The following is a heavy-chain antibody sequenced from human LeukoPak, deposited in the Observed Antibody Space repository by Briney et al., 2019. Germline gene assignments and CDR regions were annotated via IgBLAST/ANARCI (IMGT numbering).Heavy chain of an antibody. Sequence: GGSLRLSCAASGFTVSSNYMSWVRQAPGKGLEWVSVIYSGGSTYFADSVKGRFTISRDNAKNSLYLQMNSLRAEDTAVFYCARGVVVVPADLYYFDYWGQGTLVTVSS. V-gene: IGHV3-53*01. D-gene: IGHD2-2*01. CDR3: ARGVVVVPADLYYFDY. CDR1: GFTVSSNY. CDR2: IYSGGST. J-gene: IGHJ4*02.